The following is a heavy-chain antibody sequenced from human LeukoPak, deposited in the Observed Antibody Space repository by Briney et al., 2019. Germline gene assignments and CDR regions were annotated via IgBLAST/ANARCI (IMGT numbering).Heavy chain of an antibody. CDR2: ISYSGSP. Sequence: PSETLSLTCTVSGDSISSYDWSWIRQPPGKGLEWIGYISYSGSPNYSPSLKSRVTISVDTSKNRFSLKVSSVTAADTAVYYCARYMRLVNHWYLDLWGRGTLVTVSS. D-gene: IGHD3-9*01. CDR3: ARYMRLVNHWYLDL. V-gene: IGHV4-59*01. J-gene: IGHJ2*01. CDR1: GDSISSYD.